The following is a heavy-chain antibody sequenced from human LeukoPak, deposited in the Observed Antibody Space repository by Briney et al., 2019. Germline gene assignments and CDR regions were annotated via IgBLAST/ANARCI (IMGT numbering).Heavy chain of an antibody. CDR1: GGSISSYY. J-gene: IGHJ4*02. CDR2: IYYSGST. CDR3: AAVPYTAGNY. D-gene: IGHD5-18*01. V-gene: IGHV4-59*01. Sequence: SETLSLTCTVSGGSISSYYWSWIRQPPGKGLEWIGYIYYSGSTNYNPSLKSRVTISVDTSKNQFSLKLSSVTAADTAVYYCAAVPYTAGNYWGQGTLVTVSS.